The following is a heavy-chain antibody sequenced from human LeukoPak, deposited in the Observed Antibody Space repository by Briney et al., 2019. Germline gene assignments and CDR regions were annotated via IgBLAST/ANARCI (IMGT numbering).Heavy chain of an antibody. CDR3: ARAPSYRMYSGSYSV. CDR2: IIPIFGTA. V-gene: IGHV1-69*06. Sequence: SVKVSCKASGGTLSSYAISWVRQAPGQGLEWMGGIIPIFGTANYAQKFQGRVTITADKSTSTAYMELSSLRSEDTAVYYCARAPSYRMYSGSYSVWGQGTLVTVSS. J-gene: IGHJ4*02. D-gene: IGHD1-26*01. CDR1: GGTLSSYA.